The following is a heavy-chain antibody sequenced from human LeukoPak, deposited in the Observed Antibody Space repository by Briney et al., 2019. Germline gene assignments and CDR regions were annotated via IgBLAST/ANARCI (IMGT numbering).Heavy chain of an antibody. Sequence: GGSLRLSCAASGFTFSGYAMSWVRQAPGKGLEWVSCIYGSGDTTYYADAVKGRFTISRDNSKDTLYLQMNSLRAEDTAVYYCAKRDSGSGSYPFDYWGQGTLVTVSS. CDR3: AKRDSGSGSYPFDY. CDR1: GFTFSGYA. J-gene: IGHJ4*02. D-gene: IGHD3-10*01. V-gene: IGHV3-23*01. CDR2: IYGSGDTT.